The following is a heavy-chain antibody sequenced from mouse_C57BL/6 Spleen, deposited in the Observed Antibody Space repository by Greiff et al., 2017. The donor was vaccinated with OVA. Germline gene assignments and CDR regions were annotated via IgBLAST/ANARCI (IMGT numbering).Heavy chain of an antibody. CDR1: GFSFNTYA. V-gene: IGHV10-1*01. J-gene: IGHJ3*01. D-gene: IGHD2-2*01. CDR2: IRSKSNNYAT. Sequence: EVKLVESGGGLVQPKGSLKLSCAASGFSFNTYAMNWVSQAPGKGLEWVARIRSKSNNYATYYADSVKDRFTISRDDSESMLYLQMNNLKTEDTAMYYCVRHDYYNGYDVGFAYWGQGTLVTVSA. CDR3: VRHDYYNGYDVGFAY.